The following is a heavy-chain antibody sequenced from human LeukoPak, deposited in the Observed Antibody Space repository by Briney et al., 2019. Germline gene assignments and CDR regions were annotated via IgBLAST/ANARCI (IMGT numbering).Heavy chain of an antibody. Sequence: LRLSCAASGFTFNNYAMSWVRQAPGKGLEWIGYIYHRGDSYYSPSLQTRVSISVDTSKNQFSLKLNSVTAADTAVYYCARLNFHFWSGSFDFWGQGTPVTVSS. CDR1: GFTFNNYA. D-gene: IGHD3-3*02. CDR2: IYHRGDS. V-gene: IGHV4-30-2*05. J-gene: IGHJ4*02. CDR3: ARLNFHFWSGSFDF.